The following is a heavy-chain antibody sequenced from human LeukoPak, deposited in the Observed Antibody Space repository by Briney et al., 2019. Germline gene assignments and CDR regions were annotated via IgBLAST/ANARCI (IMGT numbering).Heavy chain of an antibody. Sequence: SETLSLTCTVSGGSISSYYWSWIRQPSGKGLEWIGYIYYSGSTNYNPSLKSRVTISVDTSKNQFSLKLSSVTAADTAVYYCARTSGHYYYYGMDVWGQGTTVTVSS. CDR3: ARTSGHYYYYGMDV. D-gene: IGHD7-27*01. CDR1: GGSISSYY. CDR2: IYYSGST. V-gene: IGHV4-59*01. J-gene: IGHJ6*02.